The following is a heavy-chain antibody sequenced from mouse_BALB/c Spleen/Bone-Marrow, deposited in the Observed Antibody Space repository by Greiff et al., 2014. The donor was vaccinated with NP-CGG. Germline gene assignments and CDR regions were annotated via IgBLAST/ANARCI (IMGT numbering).Heavy chain of an antibody. CDR3: ARDFSIFYDYPFDY. Sequence: VKLVESGPGLVAPSQSLSITCTVSGFSLTSYGVHWVRQPPGKGLEWLGIIWAGGSTNYNPALMSRLSISKDNSKSQVFLKMNSLQTDDTAIYYCARDFSIFYDYPFDYWGQGTTLTVSS. CDR2: IWAGGST. D-gene: IGHD2-4*01. CDR1: GFSLTSYG. J-gene: IGHJ2*01. V-gene: IGHV2-9*02.